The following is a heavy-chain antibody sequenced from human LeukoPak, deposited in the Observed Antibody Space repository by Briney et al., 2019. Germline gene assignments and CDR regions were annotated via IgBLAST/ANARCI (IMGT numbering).Heavy chain of an antibody. V-gene: IGHV3-48*02. CDR1: GFTFSTYI. Sequence: GGSLRLSCVASGFTFSTYIMNWVRQAPGKGLEWVSYIRSSDRAIYYADSVTGRFTISRDNAKNSLCLQMHSLRDEDTAVYYCARDRDWAFDYWGQGTLVTVSS. D-gene: IGHD3-9*01. J-gene: IGHJ4*02. CDR3: ARDRDWAFDY. CDR2: IRSSDRAI.